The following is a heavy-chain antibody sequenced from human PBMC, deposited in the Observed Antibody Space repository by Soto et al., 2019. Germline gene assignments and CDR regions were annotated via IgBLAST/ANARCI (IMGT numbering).Heavy chain of an antibody. CDR2: IKQDGSEK. CDR3: ARERAYCGGDCSRTTYYDYYGMDF. Sequence: GGSLRLSCAASGFTFSSYWMSWVRQAPGKGLEWVANIKQDGSEKYYVDSVKGRFTISRDNAKNSLYLQMNSLRAEDTAVYYCARERAYCGGDCSRTTYYDYYGMDFGGQGTTVTVSS. V-gene: IGHV3-7*01. CDR1: GFTFSSYW. D-gene: IGHD2-21*02. J-gene: IGHJ6*02.